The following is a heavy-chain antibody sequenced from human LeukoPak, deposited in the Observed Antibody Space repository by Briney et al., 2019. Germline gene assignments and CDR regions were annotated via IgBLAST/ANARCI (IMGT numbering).Heavy chain of an antibody. D-gene: IGHD3-10*01. CDR1: GFNFGSYS. V-gene: IGHV3-23*01. CDR2: ISADSAAT. J-gene: IGHJ4*02. CDR3: ARKSASGNYPLDY. Sequence: GGSLRLSGAASGFNFGSYSMTWVRQAPGKGLEWVSVISADSAATFYADSVKGRFTISRDNGRNTVFLQMSSLRAEDTALYYCARKSASGNYPLDYWGQGTLVTVSS.